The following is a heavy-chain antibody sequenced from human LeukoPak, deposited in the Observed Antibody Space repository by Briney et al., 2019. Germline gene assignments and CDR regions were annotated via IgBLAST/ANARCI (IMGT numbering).Heavy chain of an antibody. CDR1: GFTFSSYW. V-gene: IGHV3-23*01. CDR3: AKDHGGYRGPDY. J-gene: IGHJ4*02. Sequence: GGSLRLSCAASGFTFSSYWMYWVRQAPGKGLEWVSAISGSGGSTYYADSVKGRFTISRDNSKNTLYLQMNSLRAEDTAVYYCAKDHGGYRGPDYWGQGTLVTVSS. D-gene: IGHD4-17*01. CDR2: ISGSGGST.